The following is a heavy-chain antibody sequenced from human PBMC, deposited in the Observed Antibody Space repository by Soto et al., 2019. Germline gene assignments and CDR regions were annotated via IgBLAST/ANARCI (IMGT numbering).Heavy chain of an antibody. V-gene: IGHV4-31*03. CDR1: GGSISSGGYY. D-gene: IGHD3-3*01. CDR2: IYYSGST. J-gene: IGHJ6*02. CDR3: ASGFGGSYSPITKRYYYYYGMDV. Sequence: SETLSLTCTVSGGSISSGGYYWSWIRQHPGKGLEWIGYIYYSGSTYYNPSLKSRVTISVDTSKNQFSLKLSSVTAADTAVYYCASGFGGSYSPITKRYYYYYGMDVWGQGTTVTVSS.